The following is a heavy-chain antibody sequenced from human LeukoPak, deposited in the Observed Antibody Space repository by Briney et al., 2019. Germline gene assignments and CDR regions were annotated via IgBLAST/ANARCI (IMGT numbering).Heavy chain of an antibody. CDR3: ARERTGYDFWSGYYPKYYYYYYMDV. CDR2: IYYSGST. D-gene: IGHD3-3*01. J-gene: IGHJ6*03. V-gene: IGHV4-39*07. CDR1: GGSISSSSYY. Sequence: PSETLSLTCTVSGGSISSSSYYWGWIRQPPGKGLEWIGSIYYSGSTYYNPSLKSRVTISVDTSKNQFSLKLSPVTAADTAVYYCARERTGYDFWSGYYPKYYYYYYMDVWGKGTTVTVSS.